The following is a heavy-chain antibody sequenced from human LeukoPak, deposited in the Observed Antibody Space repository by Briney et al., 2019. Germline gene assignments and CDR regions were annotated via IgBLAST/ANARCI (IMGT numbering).Heavy chain of an antibody. CDR3: ARPVPLRYFDWPVGAFDI. CDR1: GYSFTNYW. V-gene: IGHV5-51*01. CDR2: IFPGDSDT. Sequence: GESLKISCKGSGYSFTNYWIGWVRQMSGKGLEWMGIIFPGDSDTRYSPSFQGQVTISADKSISTAYLQWSSLKASDTAMYYCARPVPLRYFDWPVGAFDIWGQGTMVTVSS. J-gene: IGHJ3*02. D-gene: IGHD3-9*01.